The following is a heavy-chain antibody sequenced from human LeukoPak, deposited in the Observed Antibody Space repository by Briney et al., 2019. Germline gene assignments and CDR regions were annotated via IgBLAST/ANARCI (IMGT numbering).Heavy chain of an antibody. Sequence: PGGSLRLSCAASGFTFNTYAMHWVRQAPGQGLESVAFIRSDGTNKYYEDSVKGRFTISRDNSKNTGHLQMNSLRAEDTAVYYCARGSSGWGFDYWGQGTLVTVSS. CDR1: GFTFNTYA. J-gene: IGHJ4*02. D-gene: IGHD6-19*01. CDR2: IRSDGTNK. CDR3: ARGSSGWGFDY. V-gene: IGHV3-30*02.